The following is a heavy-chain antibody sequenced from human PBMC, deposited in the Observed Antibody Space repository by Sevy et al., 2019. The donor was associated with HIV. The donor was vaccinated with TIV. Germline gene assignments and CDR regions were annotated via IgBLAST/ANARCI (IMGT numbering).Heavy chain of an antibody. V-gene: IGHV3-23*01. D-gene: IGHD5-12*01. J-gene: IGHJ4*02. CDR1: GFTFSSYA. Sequence: GGSLRLSCAASGFTFSSYAMSWVRQAPGKGLEWVSGISGSGGSTYYADSVKGRFTIFRDNSKNTLYLQMNSLRAEDTAVYYCAKGQRWLQIDYWGQGTLVTVSS. CDR3: AKGQRWLQIDY. CDR2: ISGSGGST.